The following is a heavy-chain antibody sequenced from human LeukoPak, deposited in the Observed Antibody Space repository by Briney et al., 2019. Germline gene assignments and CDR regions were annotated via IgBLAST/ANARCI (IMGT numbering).Heavy chain of an antibody. J-gene: IGHJ4*02. CDR3: ARDKDTAMVLFDY. CDR2: IYHSGST. D-gene: IGHD5-18*01. Sequence: PSETLSLTCAVSGYSISSGYYWGWIRQPPGKGLEWIGSIYHSGSTYYNPSLKSRVTISVDTSKNQFSLKLSPVTAADTAVYYCARDKDTAMVLFDYWGQGTLVTVSS. V-gene: IGHV4-38-2*02. CDR1: GYSISSGYY.